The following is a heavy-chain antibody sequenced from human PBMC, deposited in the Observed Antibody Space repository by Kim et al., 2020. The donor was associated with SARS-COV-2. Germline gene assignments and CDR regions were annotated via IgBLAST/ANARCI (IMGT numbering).Heavy chain of an antibody. Sequence: YYVDSVKGRFTISRDNAKHSLYLQMNSLRAEDTAVYYCARTLYSSSWTGYWGQGTLVTVSS. D-gene: IGHD6-13*01. J-gene: IGHJ4*02. CDR3: ARTLYSSSWTGY. V-gene: IGHV3-7*04.